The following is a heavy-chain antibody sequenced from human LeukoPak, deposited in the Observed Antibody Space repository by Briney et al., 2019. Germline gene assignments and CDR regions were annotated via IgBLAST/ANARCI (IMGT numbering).Heavy chain of an antibody. D-gene: IGHD4-17*01. CDR1: GFTFSDYY. CDR2: ISSSSSYT. V-gene: IGHV3-11*05. Sequence: PGGSLRLSCAASGFTFSDYYMSWIRQAPGKGLEWVSYISSSSSYTNYADSVKGRFTISRDNAKNSLYLQMNSLRAEDTAVYYCAREGGTVTRGIFDYWGQETLGSVSS. CDR3: AREGGTVTRGIFDY. J-gene: IGHJ4*02.